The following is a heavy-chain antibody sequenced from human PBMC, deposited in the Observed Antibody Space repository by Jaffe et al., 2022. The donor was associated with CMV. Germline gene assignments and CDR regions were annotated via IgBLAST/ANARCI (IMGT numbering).Heavy chain of an antibody. Sequence: QVQLVDSGGGLVKPGGSLRLSCAASGSTFSDHYMSWIRQAPGKGLEWISYISSSGSTIYYADSVKGRFTISRDNANKLLFLQMNSLRADDTAVYYCASLPRDGYDYDLWGQGTLVTVSS. CDR1: GSTFSDHY. V-gene: IGHV3-11*01. CDR2: ISSSGSTI. CDR3: ASLPRDGYDYDL. D-gene: IGHD5-12*01. J-gene: IGHJ4*02.